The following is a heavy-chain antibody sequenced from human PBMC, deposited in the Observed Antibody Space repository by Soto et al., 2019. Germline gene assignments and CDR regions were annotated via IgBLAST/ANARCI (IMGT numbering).Heavy chain of an antibody. CDR1: GFSFSVYA. V-gene: IGHV3-30-3*01. J-gene: IGHJ4*02. CDR3: ASGAAFYYDTSRY. Sequence: GGSLRLSCAAPGFSFSVYALHWIRQAPGEGLEWVAVISPNGNNQYYADSVKGRFTISRDTSKSTLSLQMTSLRPEDTAVYYCASGAAFYYDTSRYWGQGTLVTVYS. CDR2: ISPNGNNQ. D-gene: IGHD3-22*01.